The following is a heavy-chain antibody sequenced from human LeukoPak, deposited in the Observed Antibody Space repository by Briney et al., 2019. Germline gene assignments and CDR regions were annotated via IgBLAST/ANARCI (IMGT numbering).Heavy chain of an antibody. J-gene: IGHJ5*02. CDR2: ISSSTSYT. Sequence: GGSLRLSCAVSGFTFSDYYMSWIRQAPGKGLEWVSYISSSTSYTNYADSVKGRFTISRDNAKKLLYLRMNSLRAEDTALYYCARAFQGSYYGLGSQINWFDPWGQGTLVTVSS. CDR1: GFTFSDYY. D-gene: IGHD3-10*01. V-gene: IGHV3-11*06. CDR3: ARAFQGSYYGLGSQINWFDP.